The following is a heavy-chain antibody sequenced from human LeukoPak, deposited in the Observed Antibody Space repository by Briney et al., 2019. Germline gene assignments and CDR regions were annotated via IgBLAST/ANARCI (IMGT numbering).Heavy chain of an antibody. CDR2: ISDGGSFT. Sequence: GGTLRLSCAASGFTFSDYGMSWVRQAPGKGLEWVSTISDGGSFTYYADSVKGRFTISRDNSKNTLFLQMNTLRAEDTAIYYCAKSRGSGSNMARGVNFDYWGQGTLVTVSS. CDR1: GFTFSDYG. V-gene: IGHV3-23*01. D-gene: IGHD3-10*01. CDR3: AKSRGSGSNMARGVNFDY. J-gene: IGHJ4*02.